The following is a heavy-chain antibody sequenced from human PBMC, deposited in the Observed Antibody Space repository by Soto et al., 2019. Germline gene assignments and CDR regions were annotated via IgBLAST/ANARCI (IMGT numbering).Heavy chain of an antibody. D-gene: IGHD3-22*01. CDR1: GFTFSNYG. Sequence: QVHLVESGGGVVQPGRSLRLSCEASGFTFSNYGTHWVRQAPGEGLVWVAHISYDGSNEHYTDSVKGRFNISRDNSKNMVFLHMNSLRPEDTAVYHCAKDTYFRDSSGYYVFDYWGQGTLVTVSS. J-gene: IGHJ4*02. V-gene: IGHV3-30*18. CDR2: ISYDGSNE. CDR3: AKDTYFRDSSGYYVFDY.